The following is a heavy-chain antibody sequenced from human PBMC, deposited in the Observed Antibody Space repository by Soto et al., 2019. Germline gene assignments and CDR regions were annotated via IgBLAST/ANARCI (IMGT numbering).Heavy chain of an antibody. CDR1: GDTFTFTNYY. CDR2: INPRGGTT. J-gene: IGHJ4*02. D-gene: IGHD5-12*01. CDR3: ATRRVNSGYVSIGDYDS. V-gene: IGHV1-46*01. Sequence: QVQLVQSGAELKKTGASVKVSCKASGDTFTFTNYYMYWVRQAPGKGLEWMAIINPRGGTTIYAQKFQGRVTMTRDTSTSTVYVELSSLRSEDTAVYYCATRRVNSGYVSIGDYDSWGQGTLVTVSS.